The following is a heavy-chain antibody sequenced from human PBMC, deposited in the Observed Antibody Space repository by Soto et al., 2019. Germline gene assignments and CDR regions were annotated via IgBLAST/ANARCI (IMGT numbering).Heavy chain of an antibody. CDR1: GFTFSTHA. CDR2: VDVGGGST. D-gene: IGHD6-25*01. J-gene: IGHJ3*02. CDR3: ARDSGPAGGGACDI. Sequence: EVQLLESGGGLVQPGGSLRLSCAASGFTFSTHAMIWVRQAPGKGLNWVSTVDVGGGSTYYTDSVKGRFTVSRDNSKNTVYLQLNTLRAEHTAIYFFARDSGPAGGGACDIWGQGTMVTVSS. V-gene: IGHV3-23*01.